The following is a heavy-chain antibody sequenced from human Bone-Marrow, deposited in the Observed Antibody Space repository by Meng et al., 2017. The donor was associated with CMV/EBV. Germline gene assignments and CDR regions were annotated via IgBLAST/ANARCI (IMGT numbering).Heavy chain of an antibody. J-gene: IGHJ6*02. CDR1: GYTFTSYG. CDR2: ISAYNGNT. Sequence: ASVKVSCKASGYTFTSYGISWVRQAPGQGLEWMGWISAYNGNTNYAQKLQGRVTMTTDTSTSTAYMELRSLRSDDTAVYYCARATAAAGTIYYYGMDVWGQGTTVTV. CDR3: ARATAAAGTIYYYGMDV. V-gene: IGHV1-18*01. D-gene: IGHD6-13*01.